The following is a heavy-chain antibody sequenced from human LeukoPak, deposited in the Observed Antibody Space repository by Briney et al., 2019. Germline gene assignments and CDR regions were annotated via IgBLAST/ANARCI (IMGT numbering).Heavy chain of an antibody. CDR1: GGSISSSAY. D-gene: IGHD5-18*01. V-gene: IGHV4-39*01. Sequence: PSETLSLTCTVSGGSISSSAYWGWIRQPPGKGLEWIGSIYYSKNTYYNPSLKSRVTISADTSKNQFSLTLGSVSATDTAVYYCVSPRGFSYGYFDYWGQGTLVTVSS. J-gene: IGHJ4*02. CDR2: IYYSKNT. CDR3: VSPRGFSYGYFDY.